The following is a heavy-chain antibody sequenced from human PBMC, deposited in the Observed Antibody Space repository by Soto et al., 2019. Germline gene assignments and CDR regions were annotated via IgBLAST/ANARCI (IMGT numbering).Heavy chain of an antibody. CDR3: ARDLVEQWLVHKAGAFDV. V-gene: IGHV1-18*01. Sequence: ASVKVSCKASGYTFTSYGISWVRQAPGQGLEWMGWISAYNGNTNYAQKLQGRVTMTTDTSTSTAYMELRSLRSDDTAVYYCARDLVEQWLVHKAGAFDVWGQGTMVTVPS. D-gene: IGHD6-19*01. J-gene: IGHJ3*01. CDR2: ISAYNGNT. CDR1: GYTFTSYG.